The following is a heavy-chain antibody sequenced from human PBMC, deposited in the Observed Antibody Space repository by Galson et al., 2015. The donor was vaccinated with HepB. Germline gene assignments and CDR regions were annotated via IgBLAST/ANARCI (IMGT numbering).Heavy chain of an antibody. CDR3: ARDWYGGSYVFGPFDP. V-gene: IGHV1-3*01. Sequence: SVKVSCKASGYTFTSYAMHWVRQAPGQRLEWMGWINAGNGNTKYSQKFQGRVTITRDTSASTAYMELSSLRSEDTAVYYCARDWYGGSYVFGPFDPWGQGTLVTVSS. CDR1: GYTFTSYA. J-gene: IGHJ5*02. D-gene: IGHD1-26*01. CDR2: INAGNGNT.